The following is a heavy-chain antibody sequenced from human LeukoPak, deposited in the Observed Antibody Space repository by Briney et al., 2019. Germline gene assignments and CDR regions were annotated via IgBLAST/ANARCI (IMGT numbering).Heavy chain of an antibody. CDR2: IYPGDSDT. Sequence: GASLKISCKCSGYSFTSYWIGWVRQMPGKGLEWTGIIYPGDSDTRYSPSFQGQVTISADKSISTAYLQWSSLKASDTAMYYCARRDSSGWYLFDYWGQGTLVTVSS. CDR1: GYSFTSYW. J-gene: IGHJ4*02. V-gene: IGHV5-51*01. CDR3: ARRDSSGWYLFDY. D-gene: IGHD6-19*01.